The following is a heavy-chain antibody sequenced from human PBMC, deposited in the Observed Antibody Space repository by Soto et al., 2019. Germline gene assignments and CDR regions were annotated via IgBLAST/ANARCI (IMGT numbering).Heavy chain of an antibody. CDR2: IYYSGST. CDR3: ARDLYYYGSGSSYNWFDP. D-gene: IGHD3-10*01. J-gene: IGHJ5*02. Sequence: SETLSLTCTVSGGSISSGGYYWSWIRQHPGKGLEWIGYIYYSGSTYNHPSLKSRVTISVDTSKNQFSLKLSSVTAADTAVYYCARDLYYYGSGSSYNWFDPWGQGTLVTVSS. V-gene: IGHV4-31*03. CDR1: GGSISSGGYY.